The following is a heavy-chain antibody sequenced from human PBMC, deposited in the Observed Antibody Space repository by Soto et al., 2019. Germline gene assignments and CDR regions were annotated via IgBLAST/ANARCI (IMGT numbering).Heavy chain of an antibody. CDR1: GGTFSKYA. Sequence: SVKVSCKASGGTFSKYAISWVRQAPGQGLEWLGGIIPMFGTPNYAQKFQGRVTISADESTTTAYMELSSLRSEDTAVYYCATDKSGWSLGMDVWGQGTTVTVSS. V-gene: IGHV1-69*13. CDR3: ATDKSGWSLGMDV. CDR2: IIPMFGTP. J-gene: IGHJ6*02. D-gene: IGHD6-19*01.